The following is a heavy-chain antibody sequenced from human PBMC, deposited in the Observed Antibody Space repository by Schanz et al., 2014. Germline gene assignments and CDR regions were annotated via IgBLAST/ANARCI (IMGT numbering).Heavy chain of an antibody. D-gene: IGHD5-12*01. V-gene: IGHV3-13*05. J-gene: IGHJ3*01. Sequence: EVQLVESGGGLVQPGGSLRLSCAASGFTFSNYDMHWVRQAIGKGLEWVSGIGPASDPYYAGSVKGRFTISRDNSKNTLYLQMNSLRVEDTAIYYCARDEGKDGYNLAFDVWGQGTLVTVSS. CDR1: GFTFSNYD. CDR2: IGPASDP. CDR3: ARDEGKDGYNLAFDV.